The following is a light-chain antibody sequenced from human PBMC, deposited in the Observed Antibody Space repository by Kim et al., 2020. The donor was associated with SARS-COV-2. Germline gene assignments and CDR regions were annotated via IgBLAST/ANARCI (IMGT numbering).Light chain of an antibody. V-gene: IGKV3-20*01. Sequence: EIVLTQSPGTLSLSPGERATLSCRASQSVSSSYLAWYQQKPGQAHRLLIYGVSSRATGIPDRFSGSGSGTDFTLTISRLEPEDFAVYYCQQYGSSLMTFGQGTKVDIK. CDR2: GVS. CDR3: QQYGSSLMT. CDR1: QSVSSSY. J-gene: IGKJ1*01.